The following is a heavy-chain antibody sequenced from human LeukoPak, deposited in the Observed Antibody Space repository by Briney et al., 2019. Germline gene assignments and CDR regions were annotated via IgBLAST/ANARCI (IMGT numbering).Heavy chain of an antibody. CDR2: IYYSGST. D-gene: IGHD3-22*01. V-gene: IGHV4-59*01. Sequence: SETLSLTCTASGGSISSYYWSWIRQPPGKGLEWIGYIYYSGSTNYNPSLKSRVTISVDTSKNQFSLKLSSVTAADTAVYYCARYYYDSSGSYYFDYWGQGTLVTVSS. J-gene: IGHJ4*02. CDR1: GGSISSYY. CDR3: ARYYYDSSGSYYFDY.